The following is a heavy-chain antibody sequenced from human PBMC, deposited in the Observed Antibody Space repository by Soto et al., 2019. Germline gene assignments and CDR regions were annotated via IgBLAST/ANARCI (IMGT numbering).Heavy chain of an antibody. CDR2: IKRQTDLGTT. J-gene: IGHJ4*02. D-gene: IGHD6-19*01. Sequence: VLLVESGGGLVQPGESLRLSCVASGFTFRNAWMSYVRQDPGKWLEWVGRIKRQTDLGTTDYAAPAKGRFTISIDDSKKTLYLQMNSVKTEDTAVYFCPTDQLAVAGTASYFDCWAQGTLVTVAS. CDR3: PTDQLAVAGTASYFDC. CDR1: GFTFRNAW. V-gene: IGHV3-15*01.